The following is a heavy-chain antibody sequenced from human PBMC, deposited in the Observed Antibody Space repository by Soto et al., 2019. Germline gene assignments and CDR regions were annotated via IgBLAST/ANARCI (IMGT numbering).Heavy chain of an antibody. CDR1: GGSISSGGYY. V-gene: IGHV4-31*03. CDR3: AREDYSSSSGGAFDI. Sequence: QVQLQESGPGLVKPSQTLSLTCTVSGGSISSGGYYWSWIRQHPEKGLEWIGYIYYSGSTYYNPSLKSRVTISVDTSKNQFSLKLSSVTAADTAVYYCAREDYSSSSGGAFDIWGQGTMVTVSS. CDR2: IYYSGST. J-gene: IGHJ3*02. D-gene: IGHD6-6*01.